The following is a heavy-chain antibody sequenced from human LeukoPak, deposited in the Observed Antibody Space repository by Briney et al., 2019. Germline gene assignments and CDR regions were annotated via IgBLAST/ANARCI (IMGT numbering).Heavy chain of an antibody. CDR2: IKSKTDGGAT. V-gene: IGHV3-15*07. Sequence: GGSLRLSCAASGFTFSNAWMNWVRQAPGKGLEWVGRIKSKTDGGATDYAAPVKGRFTISRDDSKNTLYLQMNSLKTEDTAVYYCTTGVLYGHAFDYRGQGTLVTVSS. J-gene: IGHJ4*02. D-gene: IGHD4-17*01. CDR1: GFTFSNAW. CDR3: TTGVLYGHAFDY.